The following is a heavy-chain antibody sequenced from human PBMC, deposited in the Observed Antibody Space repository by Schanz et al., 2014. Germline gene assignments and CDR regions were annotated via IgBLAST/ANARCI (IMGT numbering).Heavy chain of an antibody. CDR3: AKCIGWYGRCAFDI. CDR2: LYIRST. D-gene: IGHD6-19*01. V-gene: IGHV3-53*01. CDR1: GFTVNTNY. Sequence: EVQLVESGGGLIHPGGSLRLSCAVSGFTVNTNYMTWVRQAPGKGLECVSILYIRSTYYADSVKGRFTISRDNSKNTLYLQMNSLIAEDTAVYYCAKCIGWYGRCAFDIWGQGTMVTVSS. J-gene: IGHJ3*02.